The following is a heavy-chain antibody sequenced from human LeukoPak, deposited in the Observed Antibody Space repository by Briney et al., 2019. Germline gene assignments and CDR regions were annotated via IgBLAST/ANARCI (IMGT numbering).Heavy chain of an antibody. D-gene: IGHD2-8*01. J-gene: IGHJ6*02. CDR1: GFTFSSYT. CDR3: TRVRVYATIYYYNGMDV. Sequence: GFLRLFCAASGFTFSSYTMNWVRQAPGKGLEWVSSISSRSTYIYYVDSVKGRFTISRDNAKNSLFLQMNNLRAEDTAVYYCTRVRVYATIYYYNGMDVWGQGTTVTVSS. CDR2: ISSRSTYI. V-gene: IGHV3-21*01.